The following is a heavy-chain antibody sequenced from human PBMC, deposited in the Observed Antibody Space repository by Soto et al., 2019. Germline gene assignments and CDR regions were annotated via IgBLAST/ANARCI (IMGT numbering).Heavy chain of an antibody. Sequence: PSETLSLTCTVSGGSISSYYWSWIRQPPGKGLEWIGYIYYSGSTNYSPSLKSRVTISVDTSKNQFSLKLSYVTAADTAVYYCARVPDSRDYDNGGGWFDPRAREPGLTVSS. CDR2: IYYSGST. J-gene: IGHJ5*02. CDR1: GGSISSYY. D-gene: IGHD4-17*01. CDR3: ARVPDSRDYDNGGGWFDP. V-gene: IGHV4-59*01.